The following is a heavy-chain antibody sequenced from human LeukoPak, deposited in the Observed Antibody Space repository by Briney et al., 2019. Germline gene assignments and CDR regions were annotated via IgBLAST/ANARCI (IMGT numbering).Heavy chain of an antibody. CDR3: ASYDSRGNFDY. J-gene: IGHJ4*02. CDR1: GFTFSSYW. Sequence: GGSLRLSCAASGFTFSSYWMSWVRQAPGKGLEWVANIKQDGSEKYYVDSVKGRFTISRDNAKNSLYLQMNSLRAEDTAVYYCASYDSRGNFDYWGQGTLVTVSS. V-gene: IGHV3-7*01. CDR2: IKQDGSEK. D-gene: IGHD3-22*01.